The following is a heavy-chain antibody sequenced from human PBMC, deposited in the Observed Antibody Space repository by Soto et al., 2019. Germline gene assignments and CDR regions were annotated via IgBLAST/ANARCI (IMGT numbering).Heavy chain of an antibody. Sequence: EVQLLDSGGGLVQPGGSLRLSCAASGFTFSNYVMNWVRQAPGKGLDWVSAISASGGSTYYADSVKGRFTSSRDNSKNTLYLQMSSLRAEETAVYYGAKGPLASGSDLYYWGQGALVTVSS. V-gene: IGHV3-23*01. CDR3: AKGPLASGSDLYY. CDR2: ISASGGST. J-gene: IGHJ4*02. D-gene: IGHD5-12*01. CDR1: GFTFSNYV.